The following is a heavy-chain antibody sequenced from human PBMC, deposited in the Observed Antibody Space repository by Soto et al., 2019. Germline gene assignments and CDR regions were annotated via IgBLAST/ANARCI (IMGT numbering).Heavy chain of an antibody. CDR3: ARLSAAAGNYYYYYGMDV. CDR2: INHSGST. D-gene: IGHD6-13*01. V-gene: IGHV4-34*01. J-gene: IGHJ6*02. CDR1: GRSFSGYY. Sequence: SETLSLICACYGRSFSGYYWSVIRQPPGKGLEWIGEINHSGSTNYNPSLKSRVTISVDTSKNQFSLKLSSVTAADTAVYYCARLSAAAGNYYYYYGMDVWGQGTTVTVSS.